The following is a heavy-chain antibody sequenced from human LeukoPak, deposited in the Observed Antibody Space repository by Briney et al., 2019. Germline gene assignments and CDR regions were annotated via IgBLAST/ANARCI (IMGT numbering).Heavy chain of an antibody. V-gene: IGHV3-30-3*01. J-gene: IGHJ3*02. Sequence: PGRSLRLSCAASGFTFSSYAMHWVRQAPGKGLEWVAVVSYDGSNKYYADSVKGRFTISRDNSKNTLYLQMNSLRAEDTAVYYCARAHDYGDLRAFDIWGQGTMVTVSS. CDR3: ARAHDYGDLRAFDI. CDR1: GFTFSSYA. D-gene: IGHD4-17*01. CDR2: VSYDGSNK.